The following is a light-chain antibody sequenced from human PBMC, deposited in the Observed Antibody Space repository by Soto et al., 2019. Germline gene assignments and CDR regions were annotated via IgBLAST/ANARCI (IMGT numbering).Light chain of an antibody. CDR1: ENIKNR. Sequence: EKVVTQSPATLSVSPGERATLSCRASENIKNRLAWYQQKPGQGPRLLIYDAFTRATDIPARFSGSASGTEFTLTISSLQSEDSAFYYCQQYDDWPLTLGGGTKVDIK. V-gene: IGKV3-15*01. J-gene: IGKJ4*01. CDR3: QQYDDWPLT. CDR2: DAF.